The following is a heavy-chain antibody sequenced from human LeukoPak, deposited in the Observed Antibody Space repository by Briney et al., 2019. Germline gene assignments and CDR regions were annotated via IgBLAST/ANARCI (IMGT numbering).Heavy chain of an antibody. Sequence: PSETLSLTCAVSGYSTSSGYYWGWIRQPPGKGLEWIGSIYHSGSTYYNPSLKSRVTISVDTSKNQFSLKLSSVTAADTAVYYCARQGLYYYDSSGPDAFDIWGQGTMVTVSS. V-gene: IGHV4-38-2*01. CDR1: GYSTSSGYY. CDR2: IYHSGST. J-gene: IGHJ3*02. D-gene: IGHD3-22*01. CDR3: ARQGLYYYDSSGPDAFDI.